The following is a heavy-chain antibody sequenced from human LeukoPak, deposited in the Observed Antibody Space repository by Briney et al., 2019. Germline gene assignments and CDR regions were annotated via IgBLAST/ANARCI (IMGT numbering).Heavy chain of an antibody. D-gene: IGHD4-17*01. J-gene: IGHJ6*03. CDR1: GYSISSGYY. Sequence: PSETLSLTCTVSGYSISSGYYWGWIRQPPGKGLEWIGSIYHSGSTYYNPSLKSRVTISVDTSKNQFSLKLSSVTAADTAVYYCAKDDYGDYYYYYMDVWGKGTTVTVSS. V-gene: IGHV4-38-2*02. CDR2: IYHSGST. CDR3: AKDDYGDYYYYYMDV.